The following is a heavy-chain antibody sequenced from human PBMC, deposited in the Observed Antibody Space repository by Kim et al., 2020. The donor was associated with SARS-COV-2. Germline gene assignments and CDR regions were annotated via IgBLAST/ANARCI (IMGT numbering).Heavy chain of an antibody. Sequence: CPGSVKGRFTTSREKDKNSWYLQMNSVRAGDTAVYYCARARGSGKNGMDVWGQGTTVTVSS. J-gene: IGHJ6*02. CDR3: ARARGSGKNGMDV. D-gene: IGHD3-10*01. V-gene: IGHV3-13*01.